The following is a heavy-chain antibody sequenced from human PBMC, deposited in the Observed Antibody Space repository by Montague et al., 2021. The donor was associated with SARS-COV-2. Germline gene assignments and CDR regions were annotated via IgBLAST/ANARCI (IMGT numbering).Heavy chain of an antibody. CDR2: ISGSGGST. V-gene: IGHV3-23*01. J-gene: IGHJ4*02. CDR3: AKGLSSGSYYSSYFDY. CDR1: GFTFSSYA. D-gene: IGHD3-10*01. Sequence: SLRPSCAVSGFTFSSYAMSWVRQAPGKGLEWVSVISGSGGSTYYADSVKGRFTISRDNSKNTLYLQMNSLRAEDTAVYYCAKGLSSGSYYSSYFDYWGQGTLVTVSS.